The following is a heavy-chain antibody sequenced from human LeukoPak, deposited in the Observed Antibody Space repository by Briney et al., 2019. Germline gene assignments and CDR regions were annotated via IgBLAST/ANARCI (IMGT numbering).Heavy chain of an antibody. Sequence: GGSLRLSCAASGFTFSDYYMSWIHQAPGKGLEWVSYISSSGSTIYYADSVKGRFTISRDNAKNSLYLQMNSLRAEDTAVYYCARDVANYYDSSGSLLFDYWGQGTLVTVSS. CDR2: ISSSGSTI. CDR1: GFTFSDYY. V-gene: IGHV3-11*04. J-gene: IGHJ4*02. CDR3: ARDVANYYDSSGSLLFDY. D-gene: IGHD3-22*01.